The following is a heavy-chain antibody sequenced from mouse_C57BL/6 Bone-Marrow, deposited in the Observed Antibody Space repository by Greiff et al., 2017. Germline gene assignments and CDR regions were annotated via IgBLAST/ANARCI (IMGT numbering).Heavy chain of an antibody. V-gene: IGHV6-6*01. CDR1: GFTFSDAW. CDR2: IRNKANNHAT. J-gene: IGHJ4*01. CDR3: TAYYSNYVRAMDY. D-gene: IGHD2-5*01. Sequence: EVKLMESGGGLVQPGGSMKLSCAASGFTFSDAWMDWVRQSPEKGLEWVAEIRNKANNHATYYAESVKGRFTISRDDSKSSVYLQMNSLRAEDTGIYYGTAYYSNYVRAMDYWGQGTSVTVSS.